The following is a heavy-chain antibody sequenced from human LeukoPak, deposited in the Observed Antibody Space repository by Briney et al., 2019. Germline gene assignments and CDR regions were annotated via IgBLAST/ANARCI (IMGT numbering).Heavy chain of an antibody. CDR1: GGTFSSYA. CDR2: IIPIFGTA. D-gene: IGHD3-22*01. CDR3: ARLFIGARDSSGYYYGSYYFDY. J-gene: IGHJ4*02. V-gene: IGHV1-69*05. Sequence: SGKVSCKAFGGTFSSYAISWVRQAPGQGLEWMGGIIPIFGTANYAQKFQGRVTITTDESTSTAYMELSSLRSEDTAVYYCARLFIGARDSSGYYYGSYYFDYWGQGTLVTVSS.